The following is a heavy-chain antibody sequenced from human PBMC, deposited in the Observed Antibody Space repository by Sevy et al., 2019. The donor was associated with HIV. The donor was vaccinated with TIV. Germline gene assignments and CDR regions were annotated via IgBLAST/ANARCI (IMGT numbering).Heavy chain of an antibody. V-gene: IGHV3-23*01. CDR1: GFTFGNYA. CDR3: AETLTTGGYFDY. CDR2: AGCSGADT. J-gene: IGHJ4*02. D-gene: IGHD1-1*01. Sequence: GGSLRLSCAASGFTFGNYAMRWVRQAPGKGLEWVSSAGCSGADTFYENSVKGRFTISRDNSKNTRYLQMNSLRVGDTAVYYCAETLTTGGYFDYWGQGTLVTGSS.